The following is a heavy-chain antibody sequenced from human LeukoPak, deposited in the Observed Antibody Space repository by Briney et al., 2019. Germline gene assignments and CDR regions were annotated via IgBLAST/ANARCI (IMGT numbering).Heavy chain of an antibody. Sequence: ASVKVSCKASGGTFSSYAISWVRQAPGQGLEWMGIINPSGGSTSYAQKFQGRVTMTRDTSTNTVYMELSSLRSEDTAVYYCARGGCSGGSCYSDRYYYYGMDVWGQGTTVTVSS. CDR3: ARGGCSGGSCYSDRYYYYGMDV. D-gene: IGHD2-15*01. CDR1: GGTFSSYA. CDR2: INPSGGST. J-gene: IGHJ6*02. V-gene: IGHV1-46*01.